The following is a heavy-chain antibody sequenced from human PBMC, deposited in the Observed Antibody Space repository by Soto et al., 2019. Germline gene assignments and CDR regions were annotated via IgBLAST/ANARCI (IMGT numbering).Heavy chain of an antibody. CDR2: INHSGRP. CDR3: ARQAPHFDY. V-gene: IGHV4-34*01. CDR1: VGSFNDYF. Sequence: QVQLQQWGAGLLQPSETLSLTCAVYVGSFNDYFWSWIRQSPGKGLEWIGAINHSGRPYYEPSLRSRVTISVDTSKNQFSLRLSSVTAADTAVYYCARQAPHFDYWGLGTRVTVSS. J-gene: IGHJ4*02.